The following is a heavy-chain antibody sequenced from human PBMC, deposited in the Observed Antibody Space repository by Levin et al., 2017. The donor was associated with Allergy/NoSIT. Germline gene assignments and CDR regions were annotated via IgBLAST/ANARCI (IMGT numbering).Heavy chain of an antibody. CDR3: ARGYSYAFDI. CDR1: GFTFSSYA. J-gene: IGHJ3*02. CDR2: ISYDGSNK. Sequence: PGGSLRLSCAASGFTFSSYAMHWVRQAPGKGLEWVAVISYDGSNKYYADSVKGRFTISRDNSKNTLYLQMNSLRAEDTAVYYCARGYSYAFDIWGQGTMVTVSS. V-gene: IGHV3-30-3*01. D-gene: IGHD5-18*01.